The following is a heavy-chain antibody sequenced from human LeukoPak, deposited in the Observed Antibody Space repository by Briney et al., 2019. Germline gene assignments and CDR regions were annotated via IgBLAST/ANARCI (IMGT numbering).Heavy chain of an antibody. J-gene: IGHJ5*02. CDR1: GYTFTSYD. CDR2: MNPNSGGS. D-gene: IGHD3-3*01. Sequence: ASVKVSCKASGYTFTSYDINWVRQAPGQGLEWMGWMNPNSGGSNSAQKFQGRVTLTRDTSISTAYMDITSLRFDDTAVYYCARGDKGRFLYEESWFDPWGQGTLVTVSS. V-gene: IGHV1-2*02. CDR3: ARGDKGRFLYEESWFDP.